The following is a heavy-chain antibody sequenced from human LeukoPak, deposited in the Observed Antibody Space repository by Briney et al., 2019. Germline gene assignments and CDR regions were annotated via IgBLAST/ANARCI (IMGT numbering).Heavy chain of an antibody. D-gene: IGHD5-12*01. V-gene: IGHV3-48*01. CDR1: GFTFSSYS. J-gene: IGHJ4*02. Sequence: PGGSLRLSCAASGFTFSSYSMNWVRQAPGKGLEWVSYISSSSSTIYYADSVKGRFTISRDNAKNSLYLQMNSLRAEDTAAYYCAREPDTRYSGYAEFDYWGQGTLVTVSS. CDR3: AREPDTRYSGYAEFDY. CDR2: ISSSSSTI.